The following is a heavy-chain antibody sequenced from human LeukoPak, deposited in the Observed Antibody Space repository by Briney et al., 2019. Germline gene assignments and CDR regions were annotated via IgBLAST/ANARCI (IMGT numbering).Heavy chain of an antibody. CDR2: ISGSGGTT. CDR3: AKAPVTTCRGAFCYPFDY. Sequence: TGGSLRLSCAASGFIFSRYGMSWVRQAPGKGLEWVSAISGSGGTTYYADSVKGRFTISRDSSKNTLFLQVNRLRPEDAAVYYCAKAPVTTCRGAFCYPFDYWGLGTLVTVSS. J-gene: IGHJ4*02. CDR1: GFIFSRYG. D-gene: IGHD2-15*01. V-gene: IGHV3-23*01.